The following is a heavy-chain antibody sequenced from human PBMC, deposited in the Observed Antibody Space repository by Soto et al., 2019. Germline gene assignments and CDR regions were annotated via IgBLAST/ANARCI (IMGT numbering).Heavy chain of an antibody. Sequence: GGSLRLSCAASGFTFSSYGMHWVRQAPGKGLEWVAVIWYDGSKKDYADSVKGRFTISRDNSKNTLYLQMNSLRAEDTAVYYCARDRYSGTYTDYWGQGTLVTVSS. V-gene: IGHV3-33*01. CDR1: GFTFSSYG. CDR3: ARDRYSGTYTDY. J-gene: IGHJ4*02. D-gene: IGHD1-26*01. CDR2: IWYDGSKK.